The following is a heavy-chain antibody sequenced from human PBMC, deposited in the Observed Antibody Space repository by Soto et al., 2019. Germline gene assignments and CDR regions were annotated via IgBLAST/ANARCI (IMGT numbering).Heavy chain of an antibody. CDR1: GFTFSSYA. CDR3: ARDLELAVAGA. Sequence: GSLRLSCAASGFTFSSYAMHWVRQAPGKGLEWVAVISYDGSNKYYADSVKGRFTISRDNSKNTLYLQMNSLRAEDTAVYYCARDLELAVAGAWGQGTLVTVSS. J-gene: IGHJ5*02. CDR2: ISYDGSNK. V-gene: IGHV3-30-3*01. D-gene: IGHD6-19*01.